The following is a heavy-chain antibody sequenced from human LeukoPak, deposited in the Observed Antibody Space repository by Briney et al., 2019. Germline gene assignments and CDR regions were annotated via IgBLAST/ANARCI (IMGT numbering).Heavy chain of an antibody. D-gene: IGHD7-27*01. CDR3: ARGPPNWGYDY. CDR1: GYTFTSYD. J-gene: IGHJ4*02. CDR2: MSPNSGDT. V-gene: IGHV1-8*01. Sequence: ASVKVSCKASGYTFTSYDFNWVRQATGQRPEWMGRMSPNSGDTGYAQKFQDRVTMTRNTSISTAYMELSSLRSDDTAAYYCARGPPNWGYDYWGPGTLVTVSS.